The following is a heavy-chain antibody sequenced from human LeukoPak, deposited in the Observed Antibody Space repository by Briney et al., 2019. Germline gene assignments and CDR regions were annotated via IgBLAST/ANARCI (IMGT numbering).Heavy chain of an antibody. CDR1: GFTFSSYA. Sequence: GGSLRLSCAASGFTFSSYAMSWVRQAPGKGLEWVSAISGSGSTIYYADSVKGRFTISRDNAKNSLYLQMNSLRAEDTAVYYCARGITTVVTYDAFDIWGQGTMVTVSS. D-gene: IGHD4-23*01. CDR2: ISGSGSTI. J-gene: IGHJ3*02. CDR3: ARGITTVVTYDAFDI. V-gene: IGHV3-23*01.